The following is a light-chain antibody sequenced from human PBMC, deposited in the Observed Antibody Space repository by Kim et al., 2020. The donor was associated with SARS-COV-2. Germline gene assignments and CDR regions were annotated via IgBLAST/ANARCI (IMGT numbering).Light chain of an antibody. CDR2: GAS. CDR1: QSVSSN. Sequence: EIVMTQSPATLSVSPGERATLSCRASQSVSSNLAWYQQKPGQAPRLLIYGASASATGIPARFSGSGSGTEFTITISSLQSEDFAVYYCNKYNNRVPIFTFGPGTKVDIK. J-gene: IGKJ3*01. CDR3: NKYNNRVPIFT. V-gene: IGKV3-15*01.